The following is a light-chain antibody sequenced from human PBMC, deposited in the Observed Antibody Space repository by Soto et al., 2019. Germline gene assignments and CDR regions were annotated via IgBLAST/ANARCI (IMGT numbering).Light chain of an antibody. V-gene: IGKV3-20*01. J-gene: IGKJ2*01. CDR2: GAS. CDR1: ESVSRNY. Sequence: EIVLTQSPGTLSLSPGESATLSCRASESVSRNYLAWYQQKPGQAPRLLIYGASSRATGIPNRFSGSGSGTDFTLTISGLEPEDFAVYYCHQYGLLTRHPFGQGTKLGIK. CDR3: HQYGLLTRHP.